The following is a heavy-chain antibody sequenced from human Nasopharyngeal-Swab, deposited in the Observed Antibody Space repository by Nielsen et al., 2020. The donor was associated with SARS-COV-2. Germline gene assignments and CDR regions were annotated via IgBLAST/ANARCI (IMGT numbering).Heavy chain of an antibody. D-gene: IGHD5-24*01. CDR1: GFTFSSYA. J-gene: IGHJ4*02. Sequence: GESLKISCTASGFTFSSYAMHWVRQAPGKGLEWVAVKWYDGSNKYYADSVKGRFTISRDNSKNTLYLQMNSLRAEDTAVYYCARVTDGYNSDYWGQGTLVTVSS. CDR2: KWYDGSNK. V-gene: IGHV3-33*08. CDR3: ARVTDGYNSDY.